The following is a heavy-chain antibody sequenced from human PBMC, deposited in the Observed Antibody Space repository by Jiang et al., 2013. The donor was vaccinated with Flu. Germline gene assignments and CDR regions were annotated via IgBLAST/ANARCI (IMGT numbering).Heavy chain of an antibody. Sequence: QLLESGGGLVQPGGSLRLSCGASAFTFSSYAMGWVRQAPGKGLEWVSAITKSGDTTYFADPVKGRFTISRDNSKNTLFLQMNSLRAEDTAIYYCARGHRYCSGGSCPSYWYFDLWGRGTLVTVSS. J-gene: IGHJ2*01. D-gene: IGHD2-15*01. CDR2: ITKSGDTT. CDR3: ARGHRYCSGGSCPSYWYFDL. V-gene: IGHV3-23*01. CDR1: AFTFSSYA.